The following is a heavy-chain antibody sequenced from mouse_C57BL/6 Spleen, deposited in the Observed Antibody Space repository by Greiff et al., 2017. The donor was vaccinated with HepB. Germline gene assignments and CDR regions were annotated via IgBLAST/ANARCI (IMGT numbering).Heavy chain of an antibody. V-gene: IGHV1-64*01. J-gene: IGHJ3*01. CDR1: GYTFTSYW. D-gene: IGHD1-1*01. CDR2: IHPNSGST. CDR3: ARDYGSSYVAWFAY. Sequence: VQLQQPGAELVKPGASVKLSCKASGYTFTSYWMHWVKQRPGQGLEWIGMIHPNSGSTNYNEKFKSKATLTVDKSSSTAYMQLSSLTSEDSAVYYWARDYGSSYVAWFAYWGQGTLVTVSA.